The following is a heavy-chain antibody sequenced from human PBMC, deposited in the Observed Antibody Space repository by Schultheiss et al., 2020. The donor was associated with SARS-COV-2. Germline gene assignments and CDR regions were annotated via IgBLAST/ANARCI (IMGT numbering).Heavy chain of an antibody. J-gene: IGHJ6*02. D-gene: IGHD3-3*01. CDR1: GFTFSSYG. V-gene: IGHV3-33*01. Sequence: GGSLRLSCAASGFTFSSYGMHWVRQAPGKGLEWVAVIWYDGSNKYYADSVKGRFTISRDNSKNTLYLQMNSLRAEDTAVYYCARELGITIFTYGMDVWGQGTTVTVSS. CDR3: ARELGITIFTYGMDV. CDR2: IWYDGSNK.